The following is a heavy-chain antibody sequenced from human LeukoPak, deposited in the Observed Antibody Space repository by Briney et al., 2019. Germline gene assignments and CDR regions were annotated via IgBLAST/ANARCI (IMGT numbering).Heavy chain of an antibody. Sequence: GGSLRLSCAASGFTFDDYAMQWVRQAPGKGLEWVSLISGDGGSTYYADSVKGRFTISRDNSKTSLYLQMNSLRTEDTAFYYCAKGSFGYSYGSIDFWGQGTLVTVSS. CDR2: ISGDGGST. CDR1: GFTFDDYA. CDR3: AKGSFGYSYGSIDF. D-gene: IGHD5-18*01. J-gene: IGHJ4*02. V-gene: IGHV3-43*02.